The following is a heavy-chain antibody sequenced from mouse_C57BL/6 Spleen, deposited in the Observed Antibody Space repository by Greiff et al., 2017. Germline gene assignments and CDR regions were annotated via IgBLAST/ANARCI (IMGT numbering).Heavy chain of an antibody. J-gene: IGHJ3*01. D-gene: IGHD1-1*01. Sequence: EVMLVESGGGLVKPGGSLKLSCAASGFTFSDYGMHWVRQAPEKGLEWVAYISSGSSTIYYADTVKGRFTISRANAKNTLFLQMTSLRSEDTAMYYCARPGVLGFFAYWGQGTLVTVSA. CDR2: ISSGSSTI. V-gene: IGHV5-17*01. CDR1: GFTFSDYG. CDR3: ARPGVLGFFAY.